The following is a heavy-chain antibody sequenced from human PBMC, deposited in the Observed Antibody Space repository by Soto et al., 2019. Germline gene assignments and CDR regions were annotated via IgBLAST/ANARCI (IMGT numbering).Heavy chain of an antibody. D-gene: IGHD1-26*01. CDR2: ISSSSSYI. V-gene: IGHV3-21*01. CDR3: ARDFRGGSYYYYYGMDV. Sequence: GGSLRLSCAASGFTFSSYSMNWVLQAPGKXLEWVSSISSSSSYIYYADSVKGRFTISRDNAKNSLYLQMNSLRAEDTAVYYCARDFRGGSYYYYYGMDVWGQGTTVTVSS. J-gene: IGHJ6*02. CDR1: GFTFSSYS.